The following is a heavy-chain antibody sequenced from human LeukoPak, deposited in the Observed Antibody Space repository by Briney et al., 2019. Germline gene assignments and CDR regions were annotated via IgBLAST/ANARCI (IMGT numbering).Heavy chain of an antibody. D-gene: IGHD2-8*02. V-gene: IGHV3-7*05. CDR1: GFNFISYR. J-gene: IGHJ4*02. CDR3: ARRTDVGGAGGGGGGYYFDY. Sequence: GGSLRLSCAASGFNFISYRMSWVRQAPGKGLEGVANIKQDGSEKYYVDSVKGRFTISRDNSKNTLYLQMNSLRAEDTAVYFGARRTDVGGAGGGGGGYYFDYWGQGSLVTVSS. CDR2: IKQDGSEK.